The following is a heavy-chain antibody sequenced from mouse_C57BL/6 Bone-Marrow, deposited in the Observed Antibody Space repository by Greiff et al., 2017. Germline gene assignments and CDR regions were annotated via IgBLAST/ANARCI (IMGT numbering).Heavy chain of an antibody. D-gene: IGHD1-1*01. CDR1: GFTFSDYG. V-gene: IGHV5-17*01. CDR2: ISSGSSTI. J-gene: IGHJ3*01. Sequence: EVHLVESGGGLVKPGGSLKLSCAASGFTFSDYGMHWVRQAPEKGLEWVAYISSGSSTIYYADTVKGRFTISRDNAKNTLFLQMTSLRSEDTAMYYCARDGGSPFAYWGQGTLVTVSA. CDR3: ARDGGSPFAY.